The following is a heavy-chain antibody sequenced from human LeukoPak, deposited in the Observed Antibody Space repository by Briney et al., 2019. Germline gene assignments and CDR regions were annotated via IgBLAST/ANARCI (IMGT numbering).Heavy chain of an antibody. Sequence: PSETLSLTCTVSGGSISSSSYYWGWIRQPPGQGLEWIGTIYYSGNTYSNPSLKSRVTISVDTSKNQFSLKLSSVTAADTAVYYCARDLRLDGSAFDYWGQGTLVTVSS. J-gene: IGHJ4*02. D-gene: IGHD3-10*01. CDR2: IYYSGNT. CDR3: ARDLRLDGSAFDY. CDR1: GGSISSSSYY. V-gene: IGHV4-39*07.